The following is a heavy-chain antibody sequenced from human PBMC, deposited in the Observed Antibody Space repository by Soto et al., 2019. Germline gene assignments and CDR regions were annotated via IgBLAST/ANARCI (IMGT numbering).Heavy chain of an antibody. V-gene: IGHV3-33*01. J-gene: IGHJ4*02. D-gene: IGHD3-10*01. CDR1: GFTFSSYG. Sequence: QVQLVESGGGVVQPGRSLRLSCAASGFTFSSYGMHWVRQAPGKGLEWVAVIWYDGSNKYYADSVKGRFTISRDNSKNPLYLQMNSLRAEDTAVYYRARGSAGSGSYLDYWGQGTLVTVSS. CDR3: ARGSAGSGSYLDY. CDR2: IWYDGSNK.